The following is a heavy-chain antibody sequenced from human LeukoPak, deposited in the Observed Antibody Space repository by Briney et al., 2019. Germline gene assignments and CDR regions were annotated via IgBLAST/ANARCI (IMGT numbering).Heavy chain of an antibody. Sequence: AGGSLRLSCAASGFTFSNALMSWVRQAPGKGLEWVSSISSSSSYIYYADSVKGRFTISRDNAKNSLYLQMNSLRAEDTAVYYCARDRIAAAGSFDYWGQGTLVTVSS. D-gene: IGHD6-13*01. V-gene: IGHV3-21*01. CDR3: ARDRIAAAGSFDY. CDR2: ISSSSSYI. J-gene: IGHJ4*02. CDR1: GFTFSNAL.